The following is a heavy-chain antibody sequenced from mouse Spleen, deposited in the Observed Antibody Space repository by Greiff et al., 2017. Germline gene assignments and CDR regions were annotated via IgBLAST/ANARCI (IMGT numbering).Heavy chain of an antibody. D-gene: IGHD2-12*01. CDR1: GFTFSSYA. CDR2: INSNGGST. Sequence: EVMLVESGGGLVKPGGSLKLSCAASGFTFSSYAMSWVRQTPEKRLEWVAAINSNGGSTYYPDTVKDRFTISRDNAKNTLYLQMSSLRSEDTALYYCARQGYSYYSYDSWFAYWGQGTLVTVSA. V-gene: IGHV5-6-2*01. CDR3: ARQGYSYYSYDSWFAY. J-gene: IGHJ3*01.